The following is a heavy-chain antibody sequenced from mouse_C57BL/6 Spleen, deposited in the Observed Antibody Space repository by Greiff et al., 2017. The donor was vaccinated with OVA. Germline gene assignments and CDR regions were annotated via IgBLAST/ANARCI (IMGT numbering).Heavy chain of an antibody. J-gene: IGHJ2*01. V-gene: IGHV14-3*01. CDR2: IDPANGNT. D-gene: IGHD1-1*01. Sequence: EVQLQQSVAELVRPGASVKLSCTASGFNIKNTYMHWVKQKPEQGLEWIGRIDPANGNTKYAPKFQGKATITADTSSNTAYLQLSSLTSEDTAIYYCADYYGSRKNYFDYWGQGTTLTVSS. CDR1: GFNIKNTY. CDR3: ADYYGSRKNYFDY.